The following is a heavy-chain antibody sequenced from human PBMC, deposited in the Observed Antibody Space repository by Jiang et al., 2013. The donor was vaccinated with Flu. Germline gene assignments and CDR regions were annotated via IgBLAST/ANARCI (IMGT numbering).Heavy chain of an antibody. CDR1: GFTFSSYS. Sequence: LVKPGGSLRLSCAASGFTFSSYSMNWVRQAPGKGLEWVSVISGNSNHIFYADSVKGRFTISRDNAKNSLSLQMDSLRAEDTAVYYCARRYYDTSGYPFDYWGQGTLVT. CDR3: ARRYYDTSGYPFDY. CDR2: ISGNSNHI. V-gene: IGHV3-21*01. D-gene: IGHD3-22*01. J-gene: IGHJ4*02.